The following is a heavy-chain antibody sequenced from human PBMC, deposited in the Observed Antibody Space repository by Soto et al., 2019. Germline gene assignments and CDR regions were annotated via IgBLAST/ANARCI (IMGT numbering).Heavy chain of an antibody. CDR2: IYYSGST. Sequence: QLQLQESGPGLVKPSETLSLTCTVSGGSISSSSYYWGWIRQPPGKGLEWIGSIYYSGSTYYNPSLKSRVTISVDTSKNQFSLKLSSVTAADTAVYYCASGALRYFDWFRSPKKQIRHYGMDVWGQGTTVTVSS. J-gene: IGHJ6*02. CDR1: GGSISSSSYY. D-gene: IGHD3-9*01. CDR3: ASGALRYFDWFRSPKKQIRHYGMDV. V-gene: IGHV4-39*01.